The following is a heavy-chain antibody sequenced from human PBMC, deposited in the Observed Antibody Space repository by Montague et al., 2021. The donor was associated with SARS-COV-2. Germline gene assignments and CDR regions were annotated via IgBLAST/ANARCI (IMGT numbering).Heavy chain of an antibody. CDR2: ITSSGSYI. J-gene: IGHJ3*02. Sequence: SLSLSWAASGFPFSSHSMNWVRQTPGKGLEWVASITSSGSYIYYADSVKGRFTISRDNPNNSLYLQMDRLRADETAVYYCARVNTGGLLWFGEPAGAFDIWGQGTMVTVSS. V-gene: IGHV3-21*01. CDR3: ARVNTGGLLWFGEPAGAFDI. CDR1: GFPFSSHS. D-gene: IGHD3-10*01.